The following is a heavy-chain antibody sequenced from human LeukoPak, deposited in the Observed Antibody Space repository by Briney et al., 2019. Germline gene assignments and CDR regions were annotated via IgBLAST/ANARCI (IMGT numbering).Heavy chain of an antibody. J-gene: IGHJ4*02. D-gene: IGHD3-22*01. CDR3: AKDLRKRATMIVVAPLGETSRRAFDY. V-gene: IGHV3-23*01. CDR2: ISGSGGST. CDR1: GFTFSSYA. Sequence: PGGSLRLSCAASGFTFSSYAMSWVRQAPGKGLEWVSAISGSGGSTYYADSVKGRFTTSRDNSKNTLYLQMNSLRAEDTAVYYCAKDLRKRATMIVVAPLGETSRRAFDYWGQGTLVTVSS.